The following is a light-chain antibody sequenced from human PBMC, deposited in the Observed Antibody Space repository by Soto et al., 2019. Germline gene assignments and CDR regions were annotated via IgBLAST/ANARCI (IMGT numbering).Light chain of an antibody. CDR2: DAS. CDR3: QLGRDT. Sequence: EIVLTQSPATLSLSPGERATLSCRASQSVSSYLAWYQQKPGQAPRLLIYDASNRATGIPARFSGSGSGTDFTLTISSLEPEDFAVYYCQLGRDTFGQGTKLEIK. CDR1: QSVSSY. V-gene: IGKV3-11*01. J-gene: IGKJ2*01.